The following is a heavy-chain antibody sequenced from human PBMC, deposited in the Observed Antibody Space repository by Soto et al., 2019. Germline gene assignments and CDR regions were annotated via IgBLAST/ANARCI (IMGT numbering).Heavy chain of an antibody. D-gene: IGHD2-8*01. CDR2: ISAYNGNT. CDR3: ARDWMVYAARYYYYGMDV. CDR1: GYTFTSYG. J-gene: IGHJ6*02. Sequence: QVQLVQSGAEVKKPGASVKVSCKASGYTFTSYGISWVRQAPGQGLEWMGWISAYNGNTNYAQKLQGRVTMTTDTSMSTAYMELRSLRSDDTAVYYCARDWMVYAARYYYYGMDVWGQGTTVTVSS. V-gene: IGHV1-18*01.